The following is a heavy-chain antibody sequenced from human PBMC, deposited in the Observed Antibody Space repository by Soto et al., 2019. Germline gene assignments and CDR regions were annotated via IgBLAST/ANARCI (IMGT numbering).Heavy chain of an antibody. CDR1: GFSFRIYA. V-gene: IGHV3-30*04. CDR3: ARVGIRNPPFDY. Sequence: PGGSLRLSCAASGFSFRIYALHLVRQSPGKGLEWVALISYDGKNKYYTDSVKGRFTISSDNSKKTVYLEMTSLRPDDTAVYYCARVGIRNPPFDYWGQGNMLTVSS. D-gene: IGHD1-26*01. J-gene: IGHJ4*01. CDR2: ISYDGKNK.